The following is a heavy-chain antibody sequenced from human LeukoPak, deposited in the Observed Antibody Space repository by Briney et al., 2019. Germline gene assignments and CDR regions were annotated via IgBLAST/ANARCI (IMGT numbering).Heavy chain of an antibody. D-gene: IGHD3-22*01. CDR3: SGYSLDAFDI. Sequence: GGSPKLSCAASGFTFSGSAMHWVRQAPGKGLEWVSAISGSGGSTYYADSVKGRFTISRDNSKNTLYLQMNSLRAEDTAVYYCSGYSLDAFDIWGQGTMVTVSS. CDR2: ISGSGGST. CDR1: GFTFSGSA. J-gene: IGHJ3*02. V-gene: IGHV3-23*01.